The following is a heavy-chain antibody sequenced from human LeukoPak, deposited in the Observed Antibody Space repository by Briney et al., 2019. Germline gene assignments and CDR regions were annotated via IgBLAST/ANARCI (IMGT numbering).Heavy chain of an antibody. J-gene: IGHJ6*04. CDR1: GFTFSSYW. CDR3: AELGITMIGGA. CDR2: ISSSGSTI. D-gene: IGHD3-10*02. V-gene: IGHV3-48*04. Sequence: GGSLRLSCAASGFTFSSYWMSWVRQAPGKGLEWVSYISSSGSTIYYADSVKGRFTISRDNAKNSLYLQMNSLRAEDTAVYYCAELGITMIGGAWGKGTTVTISS.